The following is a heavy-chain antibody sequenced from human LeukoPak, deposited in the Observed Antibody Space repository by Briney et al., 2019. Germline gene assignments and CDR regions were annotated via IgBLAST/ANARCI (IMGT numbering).Heavy chain of an antibody. J-gene: IGHJ6*02. D-gene: IGHD1-26*01. Sequence: SETLSLTCAVSGGSISSGGYSWSWIRQPPGKGLEWIGYIYHSGSTYYNPSHKSRVTISVDRSKNQFSLKLSSVTAADTAVYYCASSGRYYYYGMDVWGQGTTATVSS. V-gene: IGHV4-30-2*01. CDR3: ASSGRYYYYGMDV. CDR1: GGSISSGGYS. CDR2: IYHSGST.